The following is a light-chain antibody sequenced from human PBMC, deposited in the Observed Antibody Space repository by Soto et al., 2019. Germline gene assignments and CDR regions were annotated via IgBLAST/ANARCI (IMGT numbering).Light chain of an antibody. Sequence: DIVMTPSPDSLALSLGERATINCKSSQSVLYSSNNKNCLAWYQRKLGHPPELLICWAATRESGVPDRFSGSGSGTDFTLTISSLQAEDVAVYYCQQYYSTPLTFGGGTKVDIK. V-gene: IGKV4-1*01. J-gene: IGKJ4*01. CDR2: WAA. CDR1: QSVLYSSNNKNC. CDR3: QQYYSTPLT.